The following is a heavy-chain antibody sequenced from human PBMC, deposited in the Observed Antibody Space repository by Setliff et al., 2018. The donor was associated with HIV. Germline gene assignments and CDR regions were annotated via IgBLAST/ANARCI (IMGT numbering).Heavy chain of an antibody. CDR2: ISAYNGNT. V-gene: IGHV1-18*01. J-gene: IGHJ6*02. D-gene: IGHD3-10*01. CDR1: GYTFTSYG. CDR3: ARGKGVGGVIITGGLDV. Sequence: ASVKVSCKASGYTFTSYGISWVRQAPGQGLEWMGWISAYNGNTNYAQKLQGRVTMTEDTSTDTAYLELSSLTSEDTAVYYCARGKGVGGVIITGGLDVWGQGTTVTVSS.